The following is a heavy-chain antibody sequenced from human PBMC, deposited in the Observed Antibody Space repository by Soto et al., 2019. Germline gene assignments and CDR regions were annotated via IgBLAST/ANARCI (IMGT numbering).Heavy chain of an antibody. CDR1: GFTFSSYS. Sequence: QVQLVESGGGVVQPGRSLRLSCGASGFTFSSYSLHWVRQAPGKGLEWVAVMSYDGTSKYYTDSLKGRFTVSRDNSKNSLYLQMDSLTAEDTAIYYCVRVNVPRRDKAGLDIWGQGTMVAVSS. CDR3: VRVNVPRRDKAGLDI. CDR2: MSYDGTSK. J-gene: IGHJ3*02. V-gene: IGHV3-30-3*01. D-gene: IGHD2-2*01.